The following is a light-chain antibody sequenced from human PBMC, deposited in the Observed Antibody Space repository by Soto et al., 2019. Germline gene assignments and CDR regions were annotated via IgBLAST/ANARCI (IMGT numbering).Light chain of an antibody. Sequence: AIKLTQSPSSLSASVGDRVTITCRASQGISSALAWYQQKPGKAPKLLIYAASTLESGVPSRFSGSESGTDFTLTISRLQPEDFATYYCQQFNNYPLTFGGGTKVEIK. CDR3: QQFNNYPLT. V-gene: IGKV1D-13*01. J-gene: IGKJ4*01. CDR2: AAS. CDR1: QGISSA.